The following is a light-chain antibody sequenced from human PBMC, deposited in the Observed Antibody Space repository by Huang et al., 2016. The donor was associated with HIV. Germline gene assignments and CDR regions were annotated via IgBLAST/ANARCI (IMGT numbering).Light chain of an antibody. CDR1: QTILHDSDSRNY. CDR2: WAS. V-gene: IGKV4-1*01. CDR3: QQYYSSPFT. Sequence: DIVMTQSPDSLAVSLGERATINCKSSQTILHDSDSRNYLAWYQQKPGQSPTLLIHWASIRKSGVPDRFIGSGSGTDFTLTISSLQAEDVAVYYCQQYYSSPFTFGPGTNVDI. J-gene: IGKJ3*01.